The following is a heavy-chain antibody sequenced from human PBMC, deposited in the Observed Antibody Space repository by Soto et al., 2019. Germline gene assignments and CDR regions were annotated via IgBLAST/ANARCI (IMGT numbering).Heavy chain of an antibody. CDR1: GGSISSSNW. CDR3: ARKDSSGYNYFDY. CDR2: IYHSGST. J-gene: IGHJ4*02. D-gene: IGHD3-22*01. V-gene: IGHV4-4*02. Sequence: QVQLQESGPGLVKPSGTLSLTCAVSGGSISSSNWWSWVRQPPGKGLEWIGEIYHSGSTNYNPSLTSRVTISVDKSKIQFSLKLSSVTAADTAVDYCARKDSSGYNYFDYWGQGTLVTVSS.